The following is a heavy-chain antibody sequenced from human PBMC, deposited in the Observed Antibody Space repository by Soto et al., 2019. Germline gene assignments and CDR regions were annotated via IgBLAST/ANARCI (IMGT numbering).Heavy chain of an antibody. D-gene: IGHD3-9*01. CDR3: ARDAPRDRRYFDWLPYPPLGYYCGMDV. CDR1: GFTFSSYA. CDR2: ISYDGSNK. V-gene: IGHV3-30-3*01. J-gene: IGHJ6*02. Sequence: GGSLRLSCAASGFTFSSYAMHWVRQAPGKGLEWVAVISYDGSNKYYADSVKGRFTISRDNSKNTLYLQMNSLRAEDTAVYYCARDAPRDRRYFDWLPYPPLGYYCGMDVWGQGTTVTVSS.